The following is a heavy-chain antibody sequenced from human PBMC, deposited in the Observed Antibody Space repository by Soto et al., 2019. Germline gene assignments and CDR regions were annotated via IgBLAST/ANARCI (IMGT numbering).Heavy chain of an antibody. CDR1: GYTFTSYD. J-gene: IGHJ6*02. V-gene: IGHV1-8*01. CDR3: ARAYFGELDYYYYYYGMDV. Sequence: ASVKVSCKASGYTFTSYDINWVRQATGQGREWMGWMNPNSGNTGYAQKFQGRVTMTRNTSISTAYMELSSLRSEDTAVYYCARAYFGELDYYYYYYGMDVWGQGXTVTVSS. CDR2: MNPNSGNT. D-gene: IGHD3-10*01.